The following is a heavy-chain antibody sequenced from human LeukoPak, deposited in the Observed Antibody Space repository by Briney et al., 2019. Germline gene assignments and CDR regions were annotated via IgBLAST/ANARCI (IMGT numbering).Heavy chain of an antibody. CDR2: IRSKAYGGTT. J-gene: IGHJ3*02. CDR3: TRLETYYDFWSGLSRAFDI. V-gene: IGHV3-49*04. Sequence: GGSLRLSXTASGFTFGDYAMSWVRQAPGKGLEWVGFIRSKAYGGTTEYAASVKGRFTISRDDSKSIAYLQMNSLKTEDTAVYYCTRLETYYDFWSGLSRAFDIWGQGTMVTVSS. CDR1: GFTFGDYA. D-gene: IGHD3-3*01.